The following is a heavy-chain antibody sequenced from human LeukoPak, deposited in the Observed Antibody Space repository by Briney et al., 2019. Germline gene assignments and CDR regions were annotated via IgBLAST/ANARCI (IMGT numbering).Heavy chain of an antibody. V-gene: IGHV1-69*05. D-gene: IGHD5-12*01. Sequence: ASVKVSCKASGGTFSSYAISWVRQAHGQGLEWMGGIIPIFGTANYAQKFQGRVTITTDESTSTAYMELSSLRSEDTAVYYCARAHSGYDLHPRGDWGQGTLVTVSS. CDR2: IIPIFGTA. J-gene: IGHJ4*02. CDR3: ARAHSGYDLHPRGD. CDR1: GGTFSSYA.